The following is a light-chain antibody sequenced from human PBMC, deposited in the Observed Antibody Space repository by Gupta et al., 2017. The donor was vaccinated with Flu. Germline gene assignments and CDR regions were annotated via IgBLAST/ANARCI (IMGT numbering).Light chain of an antibody. Sequence: QSALTQPPSASGSPGQSVTISCTGTSDDVGGYDYVSWYLQHPGKAPKLIIYEVAKRPSGVPDRFSGSKSDNTASLTVSGLQAEDEGHYYCSSFTDSGIVVFGGGTKLTVL. CDR3: SSFTDSGIVV. V-gene: IGLV2-8*01. J-gene: IGLJ2*01. CDR2: EVA. CDR1: SDDVGGYDY.